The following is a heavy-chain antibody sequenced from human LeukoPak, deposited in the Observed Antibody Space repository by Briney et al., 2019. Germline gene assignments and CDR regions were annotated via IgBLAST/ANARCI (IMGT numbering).Heavy chain of an antibody. J-gene: IGHJ5*02. CDR1: GGSFSGYY. CDR2: INHSGST. Sequence: SETLSLTCAVYGGSFSGYYWSWIRQPPGKQLEWIGEINHSGSTNYNPSLKSRVTISLDTSKNQFSLKLSSVTAADTAVYYCARRKRSGCSSTSCLLNWFDPWGQGTLVTVSS. CDR3: ARRKRSGCSSTSCLLNWFDP. D-gene: IGHD2-2*01. V-gene: IGHV4-34*01.